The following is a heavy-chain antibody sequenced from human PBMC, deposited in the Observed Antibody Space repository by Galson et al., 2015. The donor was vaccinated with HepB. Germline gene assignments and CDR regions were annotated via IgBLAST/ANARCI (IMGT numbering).Heavy chain of an antibody. V-gene: IGHV3-66*01. CDR3: ARGKTGQD. J-gene: IGHJ4*02. D-gene: IGHD3-9*01. CDR1: GFTVSGSY. Sequence: SLRLSCAASGFTVSGSYMSWVRQAPGKGLEWVSVVYSGGGTDYADSVKGRFNISRDNSKNTLYFQMNNLRADDTALYFCARGKTGQDWGQGTLVTVSS. CDR2: VYSGGGT.